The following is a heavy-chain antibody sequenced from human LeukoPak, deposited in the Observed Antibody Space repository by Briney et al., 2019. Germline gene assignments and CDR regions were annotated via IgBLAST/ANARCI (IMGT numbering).Heavy chain of an antibody. CDR2: IKQDGSEK. Sequence: GGSLRLSCAASGFTFSSYWMSWVRQAPGKGLEWVANIKQDGSEKYYVDSVKGRFTISRDNSKNTLYLQMNSLRAEDTAEYYCAKDAAIAVAGTYYYYYYMDVWGKGTTVTVSS. J-gene: IGHJ6*03. V-gene: IGHV3-7*01. CDR3: AKDAAIAVAGTYYYYYYMDV. D-gene: IGHD6-19*01. CDR1: GFTFSSYW.